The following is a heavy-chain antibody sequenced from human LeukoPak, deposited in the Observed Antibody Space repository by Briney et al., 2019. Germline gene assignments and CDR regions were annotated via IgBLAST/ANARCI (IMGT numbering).Heavy chain of an antibody. V-gene: IGHV3-7*03. D-gene: IGHD3-16*02. Sequence: GGSLRLSCAASGFTFSSYWMSWVRQAPGKGLEWVANIKQDESEKYYADSVKGRFTISRDNSKNSLYLQMNSLRTEDTALYYCAKGPVRGSYRYGYFDYWGQGTLVTVSS. CDR1: GFTFSSYW. CDR3: AKGPVRGSYRYGYFDY. CDR2: IKQDESEK. J-gene: IGHJ4*02.